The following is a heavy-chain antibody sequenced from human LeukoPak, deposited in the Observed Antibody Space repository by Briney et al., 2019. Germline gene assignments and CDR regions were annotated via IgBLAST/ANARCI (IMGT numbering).Heavy chain of an antibody. CDR2: IYHTGST. CDR1: GYSISSGYY. V-gene: IGHV4-38-2*01. Sequence: PSETLSLTCAVSGYSISSGYYWGWVRQAPGKGLEWIGSIYHTGSTDYNPFLKSRLTMSVDTSKNQFSLKLNSLTAADTAVYYCARGRSGYGGNSGIASCDYWGQGTLVTVSS. D-gene: IGHD4-23*01. CDR3: ARGRSGYGGNSGIASCDY. J-gene: IGHJ4*02.